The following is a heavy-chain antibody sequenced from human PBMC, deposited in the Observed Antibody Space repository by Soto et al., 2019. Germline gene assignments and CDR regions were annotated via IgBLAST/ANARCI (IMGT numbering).Heavy chain of an antibody. CDR3: AGNIAAAGRRYYGMDV. D-gene: IGHD6-13*01. CDR2: ISTTETT. V-gene: IGHV4-4*07. CDR1: GGSISSYY. Sequence: QVQLQESGPGLVKPSETLSLTCTVSGGSISSYYWSWIRQPAGKGLEWIGRISTTETTNYNPSLKSRVSMSLDTSKSQFSLKLSSVTAADAAVYYCAGNIAAAGRRYYGMDVWGQGTTVTVSS. J-gene: IGHJ6*02.